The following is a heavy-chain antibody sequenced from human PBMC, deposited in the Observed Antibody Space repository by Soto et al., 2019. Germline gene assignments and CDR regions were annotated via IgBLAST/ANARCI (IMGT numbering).Heavy chain of an antibody. CDR2: IYWDDDQ. V-gene: IGHV2-5*02. J-gene: IGHJ4*02. CDR1: GISLSTSGVG. CDR3: AHAGDYDLLSFDH. D-gene: IGHD4-17*01. Sequence: SGPTLVNPTQTLTLTCTLSGISLSTSGVGLGWIRQTPGKALEWLVLIYWDDDQRYSPSLKDRLTISKDTSRSRVVLTISNMNPEDTGTYFCAHAGDYDLLSFDHWGPGALVTVSS.